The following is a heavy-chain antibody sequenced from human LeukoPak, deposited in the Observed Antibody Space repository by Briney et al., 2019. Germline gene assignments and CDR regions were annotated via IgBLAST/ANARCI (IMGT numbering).Heavy chain of an antibody. CDR3: AKDRLAYSYAQPFDY. CDR2: ISYDGSDK. V-gene: IGHV3-30*18. Sequence: PGGSLRLSCAASRFTFSNYVMHWVRQAPGKGLEWVAVISYDGSDKYYADSVKGRFTISRDNSKNTLYLQMNSLRAEDTAIYYCAKDRLAYSYAQPFDYWGQGTLVTVSS. CDR1: RFTFSNYV. D-gene: IGHD5-18*01. J-gene: IGHJ4*02.